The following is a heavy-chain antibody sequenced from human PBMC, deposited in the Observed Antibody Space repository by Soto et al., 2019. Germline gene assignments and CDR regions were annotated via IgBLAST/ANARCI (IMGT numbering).Heavy chain of an antibody. V-gene: IGHV1-46*01. CDR2: VNPSLGRT. D-gene: IGHD6-6*01. CDR3: ARAPYSSTSFFFDF. J-gene: IGHJ4*02. Sequence: ASVKVSCKASGYTLTTNHMYWVRQAPGQGLEWMGIVNPSLGRTNYAQKFQGRVAMTWDTSTSTFYMELSSLTSDDTAVYYCARAPYSSTSFFFDFWGQGTLVTVSS. CDR1: GYTLTTNH.